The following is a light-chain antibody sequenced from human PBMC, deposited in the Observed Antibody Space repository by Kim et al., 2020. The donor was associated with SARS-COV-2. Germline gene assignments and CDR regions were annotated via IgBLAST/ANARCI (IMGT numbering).Light chain of an antibody. V-gene: IGLV4-60*03. Sequence: LGSSVKLTCTLSSGHSSYIIAWHQQQPGKVPRYLMKLEGSGSYNKGSGVPDRFSGSSSGADRYLTISNLQSEDEADYYCETWDSKVFGGGTQLTVL. CDR3: ETWDSKV. J-gene: IGLJ3*02. CDR1: SGHSSYI. CDR2: LEGSGSY.